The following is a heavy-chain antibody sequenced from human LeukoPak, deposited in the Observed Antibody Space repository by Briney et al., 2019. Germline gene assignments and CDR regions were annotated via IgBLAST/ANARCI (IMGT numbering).Heavy chain of an antibody. CDR2: ISSSSSYI. D-gene: IGHD4-17*01. J-gene: IGHJ3*02. V-gene: IGHV3-21*01. Sequence: GGSLRLSCAASGFTFSSYSMNWVRQAPGKGLEWVSSISSSSSYIYYADSVKGRFTISRDNAKNTLYLQMNSLRAEDTAVYYCSRGGDYHAFDIWGQGTMVTVSS. CDR1: GFTFSSYS. CDR3: SRGGDYHAFDI.